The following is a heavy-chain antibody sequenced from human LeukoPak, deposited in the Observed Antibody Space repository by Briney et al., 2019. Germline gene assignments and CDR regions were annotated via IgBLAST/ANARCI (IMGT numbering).Heavy chain of an antibody. J-gene: IGHJ4*02. D-gene: IGHD2-2*01. Sequence: GASVKVSCKASGYTFTSYGISWVRQAPGQGLEWMGWISAYNGNTNYAQKLQGRVTMTIDTSTSTAYMELRSLRSDDTAVYYCARDYIVVVPAALDYWGQGTLVTVSS. CDR2: ISAYNGNT. V-gene: IGHV1-18*04. CDR1: GYTFTSYG. CDR3: ARDYIVVVPAALDY.